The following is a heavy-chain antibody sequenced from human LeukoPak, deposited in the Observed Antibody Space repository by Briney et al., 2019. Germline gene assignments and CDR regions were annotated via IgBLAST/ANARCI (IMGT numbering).Heavy chain of an antibody. Sequence: GGSLRLSCAASGFTFSSYGMHWVRQAPGKGLEWVSVIYSGGSTYYADSVKGRFTISRDNSKNTLYLQMNSLRAEDTAVYYCARDIVADIHWGQGTLVTVSS. CDR1: GFTFSSYG. J-gene: IGHJ4*02. V-gene: IGHV3-66*01. CDR2: IYSGGST. CDR3: ARDIVADIH. D-gene: IGHD2-21*01.